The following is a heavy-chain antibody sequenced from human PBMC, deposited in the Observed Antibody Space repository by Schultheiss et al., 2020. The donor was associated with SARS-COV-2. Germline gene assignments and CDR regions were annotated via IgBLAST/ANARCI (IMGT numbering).Heavy chain of an antibody. CDR3: AKWDYGGFGESFDY. CDR1: GFTFSSYS. V-gene: IGHV3-21*04. CDR2: ISSSSSYI. Sequence: GESLKISCAASGFTFSSYSMNWVRQAPGKGLEWVSSISSSSSYIYYADSVKGRFTISRDNAKNTLYLQMNSLRAEDTAVYYCAKWDYGGFGESFDYWGQGTLVTVSS. J-gene: IGHJ4*02. D-gene: IGHD3-10*01.